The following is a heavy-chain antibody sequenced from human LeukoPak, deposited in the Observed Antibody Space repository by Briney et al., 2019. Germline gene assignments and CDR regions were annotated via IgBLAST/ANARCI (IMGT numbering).Heavy chain of an antibody. J-gene: IGHJ4*02. D-gene: IGHD6-19*01. Sequence: PSQTLSLTCTVSGGSISSGSYYWSWIRQPAGKGLEWIGRIYTSGSTNYNPSLKSRVTISVDTSKNQFSLKLSSVTAADTAVYYCARGVRSGWYLKRPSYYFDYWGQGTLVTVSP. V-gene: IGHV4-61*02. CDR1: GGSISSGSYY. CDR3: ARGVRSGWYLKRPSYYFDY. CDR2: IYTSGST.